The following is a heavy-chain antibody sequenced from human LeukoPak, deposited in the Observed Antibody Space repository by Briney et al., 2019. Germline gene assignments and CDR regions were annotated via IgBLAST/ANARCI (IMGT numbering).Heavy chain of an antibody. Sequence: SVKVSCKASGYTFTNYGISWVRQAPGQGLEWMGGIIPIFGTANYAQKFQGRVTITADKSTSTAYMELSSLRSEDTAVYYCARALLKYSSSALGYYYMDVWGKGTTVTVSS. D-gene: IGHD6-6*01. CDR3: ARALLKYSSSALGYYYMDV. CDR2: IIPIFGTA. CDR1: GYTFTNYG. V-gene: IGHV1-69*06. J-gene: IGHJ6*03.